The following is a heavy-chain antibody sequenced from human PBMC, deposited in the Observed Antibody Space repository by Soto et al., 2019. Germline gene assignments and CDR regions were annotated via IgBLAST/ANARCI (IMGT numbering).Heavy chain of an antibody. CDR3: ARASDFTMRVVVTAGGGMDV. CDR2: INAGNGNT. D-gene: IGHD3-22*01. J-gene: IGHJ6*02. CDR1: GYTFTSYA. Sequence: QVQLVQSGAEVKKPGASVKVSCKASGYTFTSYAMHWVRQAPGQRLEWMGWINAGNGNTKYSQKFQGRVTITRDTTASTAYMELSRLRSEATAVYYCARASDFTMRVVVTAGGGMDVWGQGTTVTVSS. V-gene: IGHV1-3*01.